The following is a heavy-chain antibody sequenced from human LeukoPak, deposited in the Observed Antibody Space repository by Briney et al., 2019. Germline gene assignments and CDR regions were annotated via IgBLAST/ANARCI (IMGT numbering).Heavy chain of an antibody. CDR2: ISSSSSYI. CDR1: GFTFSSYS. J-gene: IGHJ3*02. D-gene: IGHD3-22*01. Sequence: GGSLRLSCAASGFTFSSYSMNWVRKAPGKGLEWVSSISSSSSYIYYADSVKGRFTISRDNAKNSLYLQMNSLRAEDTAVYYCASAYYYDSSRGYPNAFGIWGQGTMVTVSS. CDR3: ASAYYYDSSRGYPNAFGI. V-gene: IGHV3-21*01.